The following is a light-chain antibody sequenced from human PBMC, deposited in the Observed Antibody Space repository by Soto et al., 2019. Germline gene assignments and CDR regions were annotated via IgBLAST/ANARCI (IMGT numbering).Light chain of an antibody. CDR3: XXXXTYSXT. CDR1: QSINTW. CDR2: DGS. V-gene: IGKV1-5*01. Sequence: DIQMTQSPSTVSASVGDRITITCRASQSINTWLAWYRQRPGEAPQLLIYDGSTLAMGVPSRFSGSGSGTDFTLSISRXQPDDFXTXXXXXXXTYSXTFGQGTKVEVK. J-gene: IGKJ1*01.